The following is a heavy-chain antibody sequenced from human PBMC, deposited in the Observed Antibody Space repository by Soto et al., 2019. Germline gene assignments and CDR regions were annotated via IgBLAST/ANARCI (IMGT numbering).Heavy chain of an antibody. CDR1: GYTFTSYY. D-gene: IGHD2-15*01. V-gene: IGHV1-46*01. Sequence: DSVQVSCKASGYTFTSYYMHWVRQAPGQGLEWMGIINPSGGSTSYAQKFQGRVTMTRDTSTSTVYMELSSLRSEDTAVYYCARVRVVGAASYYYYYYGIEVWGQGT. CDR3: ARVRVVGAASYYYYYYGIEV. J-gene: IGHJ6*02. CDR2: INPSGGST.